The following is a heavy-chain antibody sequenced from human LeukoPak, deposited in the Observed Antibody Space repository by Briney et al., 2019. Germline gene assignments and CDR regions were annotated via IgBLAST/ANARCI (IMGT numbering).Heavy chain of an antibody. Sequence: PGGSLRLSCAASGFTFSSYSMNWVRQAPGKGLEWVSSISSSSSYIYYADSVKGRFTISRDNAKNSLYLQMNSLRAEDTAVYYCAVPMVRGVITDAFDIWGQGTMVTVSS. J-gene: IGHJ3*02. CDR1: GFTFSSYS. D-gene: IGHD3-10*01. CDR3: AVPMVRGVITDAFDI. CDR2: ISSSSSYI. V-gene: IGHV3-21*01.